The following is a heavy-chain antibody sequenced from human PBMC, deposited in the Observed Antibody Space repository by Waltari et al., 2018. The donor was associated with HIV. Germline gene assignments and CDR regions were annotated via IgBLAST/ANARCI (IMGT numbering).Heavy chain of an antibody. V-gene: IGHV1-69*13. CDR2: IKPPFGAA. D-gene: IGHD3-10*01. Sequence: QVHIMQSGAEVKKPGSSVKISCRASRLHFPSYVLSWVRQAPGQGLEWMGGIKPPFGAANYPQKFQGRVTITADDFTSTVYMELTGLTSEDTAVYFCARESSGEFDLWGQGTPVTVSS. CDR3: ARESSGEFDL. J-gene: IGHJ5*02. CDR1: RLHFPSYV.